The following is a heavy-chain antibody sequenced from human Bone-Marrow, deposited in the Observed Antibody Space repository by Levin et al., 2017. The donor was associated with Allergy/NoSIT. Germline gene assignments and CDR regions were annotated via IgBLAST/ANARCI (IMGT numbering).Heavy chain of an antibody. Sequence: GGSLRLSCTASGFDFSSYSLNWVRQTPEKGLDWLAYISKSSRTIYYAASVRGRFTISRDNAENSVYLQMESLRVDDTAVYYCAKGQELWNHIESWGQGTQVTVSS. D-gene: IGHD1-14*01. CDR2: ISKSSRTI. CDR3: AKGQELWNHIES. J-gene: IGHJ5*01. V-gene: IGHV3-48*04. CDR1: GFDFSSYS.